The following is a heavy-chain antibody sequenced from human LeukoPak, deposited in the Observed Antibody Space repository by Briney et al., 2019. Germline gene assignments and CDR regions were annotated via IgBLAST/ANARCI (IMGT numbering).Heavy chain of an antibody. V-gene: IGHV4-39*01. CDR2: IYYSGST. CDR1: GGSISSSSYY. CDR3: ARHGYSYGQNPFDY. D-gene: IGHD5-18*01. J-gene: IGHJ4*02. Sequence: MPSETLSLTCTVSGGSISSSSYYWGWIRQPPGKGLEWIGSIYYSGSTYYNPSLKSRVTISVDTSKNQFSLKLSSVTAADTAVYYCARHGYSYGQNPFDYWGQGTLVTVSS.